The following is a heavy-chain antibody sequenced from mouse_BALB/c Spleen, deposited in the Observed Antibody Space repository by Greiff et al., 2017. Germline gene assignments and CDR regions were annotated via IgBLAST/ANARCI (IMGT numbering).Heavy chain of an antibody. V-gene: IGHV14-3*02. CDR1: GFNIKDTY. Sequence: VQLKQSGAELVKPGASVKLSCTASGFNIKDTYMHWVKQRPEQGLEWIGRIDPANGNTKYDPKFQGKATITADTSSNTAYLQLSSLTSEDTAVYYCARPPIYYYGSSPFDYWGQGTTLTVSS. J-gene: IGHJ2*01. CDR3: ARPPIYYYGSSPFDY. D-gene: IGHD1-1*01. CDR2: IDPANGNT.